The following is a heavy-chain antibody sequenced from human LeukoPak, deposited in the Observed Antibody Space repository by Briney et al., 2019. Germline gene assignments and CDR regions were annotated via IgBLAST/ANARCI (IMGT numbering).Heavy chain of an antibody. J-gene: IGHJ6*03. CDR3: ARGLTVVPYYYYMGV. D-gene: IGHD4-23*01. Sequence: SVKVSCKASGGTFNSYAISWVRQAPGQGLEWMGGIIPMSDTANYPQKFRGRLTITADIPTSTVYMELSSLRSEDTAVYYCARGLTVVPYYYYMGVWGKGTTVTVSS. CDR1: GGTFNSYA. V-gene: IGHV1-69*06. CDR2: IIPMSDTA.